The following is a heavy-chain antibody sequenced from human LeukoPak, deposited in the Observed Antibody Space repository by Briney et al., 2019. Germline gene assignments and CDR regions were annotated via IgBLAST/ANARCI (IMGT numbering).Heavy chain of an antibody. CDR2: ISGRSSAI. Sequence: GGSLRLSCAASAFTFSDYSMNWVRQAPGKGLEWISYISGRSSAIYYADSVRGRFTISRDNAENSMYLQMNSLRAEDTAVYYCARDRLTSGSYFSDYWGQGTLVTVSS. V-gene: IGHV3-48*01. CDR3: ARDRLTSGSYFSDY. D-gene: IGHD1-26*01. J-gene: IGHJ4*02. CDR1: AFTFSDYS.